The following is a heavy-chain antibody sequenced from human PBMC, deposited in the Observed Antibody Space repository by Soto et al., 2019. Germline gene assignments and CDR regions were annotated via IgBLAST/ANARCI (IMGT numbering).Heavy chain of an antibody. V-gene: IGHV3-53*01. CDR2: IYSGGST. D-gene: IGHD1-26*01. J-gene: IGHJ6*01. CDR3: ARGRQTTTGYYYYCMDV. Sequence: GGSLRLSCAASGFTVSSNYMSWVRQAPGKGLEWVSVIYSGGSTYYADSVKGRFTISRDNSKNTLYLQMNSLRAEDTAVYYCARGRQTTTGYYYYCMDVWGQGTTVTVSS. CDR1: GFTVSSNY.